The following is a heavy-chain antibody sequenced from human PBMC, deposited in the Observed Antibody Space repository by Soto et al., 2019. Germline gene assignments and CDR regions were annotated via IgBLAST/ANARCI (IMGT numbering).Heavy chain of an antibody. D-gene: IGHD6-19*01. CDR2: IYYSGST. Sequence: KPSETLSLTCTVSGGSISSSSYYWGWIRQPPGKGLEWIGSIYYSGSTYYNPSLKSRVTISVDTSKNQFSLKLSSVTAADTAVYYCARRLAAPGKNWFDPWGQGTLVTVSS. CDR3: ARRLAAPGKNWFDP. CDR1: GGSISSSSYY. V-gene: IGHV4-39*01. J-gene: IGHJ5*02.